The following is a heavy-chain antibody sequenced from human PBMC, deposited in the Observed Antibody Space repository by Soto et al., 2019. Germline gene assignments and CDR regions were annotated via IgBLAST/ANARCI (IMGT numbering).Heavy chain of an antibody. CDR1: GGSFSGYY. Sequence: QVQLQQWGAGLLKPSETLSLTCAVYGGSFSGYYWSWIRQPPGKGLEWIGEINHSGSTNYNPSLKLRVTISVYTSKNQFSLKLSSVTAADTAVYYCARASGGVVPAATFDYWGQGTLVTVSS. J-gene: IGHJ4*02. CDR3: ARASGGVVPAATFDY. CDR2: INHSGST. D-gene: IGHD2-2*01. V-gene: IGHV4-34*01.